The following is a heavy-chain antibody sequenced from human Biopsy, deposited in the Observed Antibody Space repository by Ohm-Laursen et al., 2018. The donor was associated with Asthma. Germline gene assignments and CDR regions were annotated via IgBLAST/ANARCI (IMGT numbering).Heavy chain of an antibody. CDR2: ISYGGKT. CDR1: GGSMTPTSHY. J-gene: IGHJ6*02. V-gene: IGHV4-39*01. CDR3: ARRITIFGVVQKGHGMDA. D-gene: IGHD3-3*01. Sequence: SDTLSLTCTVSGGSMTPTSHYWDWIRQAPGKGLEWIGHISYGGKTSYNPSLKNRVTISRDTSKNQFSLRLTSVTAADTAVYFCARRITIFGVVQKGHGMDAWGQGTTVIVSS.